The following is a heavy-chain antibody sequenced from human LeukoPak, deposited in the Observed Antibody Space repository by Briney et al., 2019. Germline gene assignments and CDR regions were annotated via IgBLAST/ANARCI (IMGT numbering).Heavy chain of an antibody. D-gene: IGHD6-13*01. CDR2: ISGSSSYI. CDR3: AKDTRSSNFYYFDY. Sequence: GGSLRLSCAAPGFTFSIYSLNWVRQAPGKGLEWVSSISGSSSYIYYADSVKGRFTISRDNAKKLMYLQMNSLRAEDMALYYCAKDTRSSNFYYFDYWGQGTLVTVSS. CDR1: GFTFSIYS. J-gene: IGHJ4*02. V-gene: IGHV3-21*04.